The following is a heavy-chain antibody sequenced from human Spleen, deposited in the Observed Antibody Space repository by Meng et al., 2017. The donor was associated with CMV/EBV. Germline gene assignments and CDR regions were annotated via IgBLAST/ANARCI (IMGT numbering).Heavy chain of an antibody. D-gene: IGHD3-3*01. V-gene: IGHV5-51*01. CDR3: ARRAGSLYYFDS. Sequence: GGSLRLSCKGSGYRFTTFWIGWVRQMPGKGLEWMGLIYPGDSDTRYSPSFEGQVTISADKSISTAYLQWSSLKASDTAVDYCARRAGSLYYFDSWGQGTLVTVSS. CDR2: IYPGDSDT. J-gene: IGHJ4*02. CDR1: GYRFTTFW.